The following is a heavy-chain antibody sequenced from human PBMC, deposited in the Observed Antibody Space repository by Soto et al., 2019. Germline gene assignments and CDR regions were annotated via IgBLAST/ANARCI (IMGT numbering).Heavy chain of an antibody. CDR1: GFTFSSYG. CDR3: AKDQGYSGYDGCYYGMDV. V-gene: IGHV3-30*18. J-gene: IGHJ6*02. CDR2: ISYDGSNK. Sequence: ESGGGVVQPGRSLRLSCAASGFTFSSYGMHWVRQAPGKGLEWVAVISYDGSNKYYADSVKGRFTISRDNSKNTLYLQMNSLRAEDTDVYYCAKDQGYSGYDGCYYGMDVWGQGTTVTVSS. D-gene: IGHD5-12*01.